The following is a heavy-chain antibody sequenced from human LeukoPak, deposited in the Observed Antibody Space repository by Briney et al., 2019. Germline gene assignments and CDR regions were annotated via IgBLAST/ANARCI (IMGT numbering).Heavy chain of an antibody. CDR2: INHNGST. Sequence: PSETLSLTCAVYGGSFSGYYWSWIRQPPGKGLEWIGEINHNGSTNYNPSLKSRVTISVDTSKNQFSLKLSSVTAADTAVYYCARVGRGKGTYYDILTGYYNVIDNAFDIWGQGTMVTVSS. CDR3: ARVGRGKGTYYDILTGYYNVIDNAFDI. V-gene: IGHV4-34*01. CDR1: GGSFSGYY. J-gene: IGHJ3*02. D-gene: IGHD3-9*01.